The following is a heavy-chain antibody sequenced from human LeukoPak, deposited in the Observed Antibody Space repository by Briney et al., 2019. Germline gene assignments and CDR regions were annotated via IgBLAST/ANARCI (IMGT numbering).Heavy chain of an antibody. CDR3: ARALNYYDSRGGGGY. V-gene: IGHV3-9*01. D-gene: IGHD3-22*01. Sequence: TGGSLRLSCAASGFVFDDYAMHWVRQSPGKGLEWVSGINGDSDNIVYADSVKGRFTISRDNAKNSLYLQMNSLRAEDTAVYYCARALNYYDSRGGGGYWGQGTLVTVSS. J-gene: IGHJ4*02. CDR1: GFVFDDYA. CDR2: INGDSDNI.